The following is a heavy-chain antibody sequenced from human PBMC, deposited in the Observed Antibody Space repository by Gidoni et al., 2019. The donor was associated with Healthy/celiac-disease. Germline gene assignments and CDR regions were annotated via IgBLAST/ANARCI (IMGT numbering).Heavy chain of an antibody. Sequence: AASGFTFSSYWMSWVRQAPGKGLEWVANIKQDGSEKYYVDSVKGRFTISSDNAKNSLYLQMNSLRAEDTAVYYCARDNTAMVPFDYWGQGTLVTVSS. CDR3: ARDNTAMVPFDY. V-gene: IGHV3-7*01. D-gene: IGHD5-18*01. CDR1: GFTFSSYW. CDR2: IKQDGSEK. J-gene: IGHJ4*02.